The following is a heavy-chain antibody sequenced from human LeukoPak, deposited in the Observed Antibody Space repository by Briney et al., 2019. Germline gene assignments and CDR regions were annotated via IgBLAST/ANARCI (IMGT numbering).Heavy chain of an antibody. CDR3: TTDEGDDTSY. CDR1: GFTFGDYA. J-gene: IGHJ4*02. Sequence: GRSLRLSCTASGFTFGDYAMSWVRQASGKGLEWVSFIRSKAYGGTTEYAASVKGRFTISRDDSKSIAYLQMNSLKTEDTAVYYCTTDEGDDTSYWGQGTLVTVSS. CDR2: IRSKAYGGTT. D-gene: IGHD3-22*01. V-gene: IGHV3-49*04.